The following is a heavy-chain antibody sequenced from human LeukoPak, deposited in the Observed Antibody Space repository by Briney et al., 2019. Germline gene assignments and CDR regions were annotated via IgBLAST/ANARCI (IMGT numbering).Heavy chain of an antibody. J-gene: IGHJ4*02. D-gene: IGHD1-26*01. CDR1: GFTFSIYS. CDR2: ISSSSGSNT. Sequence: PGGSLRLSCAASGFTFSIYSMNWVRQAPGKGLEWVSYISSSSGSNTQYADSVKGRFTISRDNAKNSLYLQMNSLRAEDTAVYYCARDGNDRVGATYFDYWGQGTLVTVSS. CDR3: ARDGNDRVGATYFDY. V-gene: IGHV3-48*04.